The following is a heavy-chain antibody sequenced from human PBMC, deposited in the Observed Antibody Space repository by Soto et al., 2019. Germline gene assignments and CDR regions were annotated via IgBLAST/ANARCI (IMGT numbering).Heavy chain of an antibody. CDR2: IWYDGSNK. J-gene: IGHJ4*02. Sequence: GSLRLSCAASGFTFRSYGMHWVRQAPGKGLEWVAVIWYDGSNKYYADSVKGRFTISRDNSNNTLYLQMNSLRAEDTAVYYFARDLHYYDSSGPYYFDYWGQGTLVTVSS. D-gene: IGHD3-22*01. CDR3: ARDLHYYDSSGPYYFDY. V-gene: IGHV3-33*01. CDR1: GFTFRSYG.